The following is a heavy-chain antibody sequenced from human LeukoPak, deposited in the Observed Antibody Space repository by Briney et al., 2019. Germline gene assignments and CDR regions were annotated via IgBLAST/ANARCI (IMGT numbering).Heavy chain of an antibody. D-gene: IGHD6-19*01. J-gene: IGHJ4*02. CDR2: ISDSGAGT. V-gene: IGHV3-23*01. CDR3: AKDGQWLVYDD. CDR1: GFTVSDNY. Sequence: TGGSLRLSCEVSGFTVSDNYMSWVRQAPGKGLEWVSAISDSGAGTYYADSVKGRFTISRDNSKNMLYLQMNSLRAEDTAVYYCAKDGQWLVYDDWGQGTLVTVSS.